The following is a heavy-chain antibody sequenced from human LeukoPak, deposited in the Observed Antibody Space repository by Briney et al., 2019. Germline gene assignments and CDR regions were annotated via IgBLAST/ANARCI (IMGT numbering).Heavy chain of an antibody. V-gene: IGHV3-21*01. D-gene: IGHD3-10*01. CDR3: ARAREVRGVIIGY. J-gene: IGHJ4*02. CDR2: ISSSSSYI. Sequence: PGGSLRLSCAASGFTFSSYSTNWVRQAAGKGLEWVSSISSSSSYIYYADSVKGRFTISRDNAKNSLYLQMNSLRAEDTAVYYCARAREVRGVIIGYWGQGTLVTVSS. CDR1: GFTFSSYS.